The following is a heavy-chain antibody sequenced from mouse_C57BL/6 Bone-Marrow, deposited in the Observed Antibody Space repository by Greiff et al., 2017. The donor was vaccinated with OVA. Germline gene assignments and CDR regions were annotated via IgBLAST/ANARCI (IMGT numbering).Heavy chain of an antibody. Sequence: EVKLVESGHGLVKPGASVKISCKASCYSFTDYNMNWVKQSNGKSLEWIGVINPNYGTTSYNQKFKGKATLTVDQSSSTAYMQLNSLTSEDSAVYYCAFYYGSSYRYFDVWGTGTTVTVSS. D-gene: IGHD1-1*01. CDR1: CYSFTDYN. V-gene: IGHV1-39*01. CDR3: AFYYGSSYRYFDV. CDR2: INPNYGTT. J-gene: IGHJ1*03.